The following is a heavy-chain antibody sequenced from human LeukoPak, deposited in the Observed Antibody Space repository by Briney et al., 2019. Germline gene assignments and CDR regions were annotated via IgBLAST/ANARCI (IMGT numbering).Heavy chain of an antibody. Sequence: SETLSLTCAVSGGSICSGGYSWSWIRQPPGKGLEWIGYIYHSGSTYYHPSLKSRVTISVDRSKNQFSLKLSSVTAADTAVYYCARPSIDGAFDIWGQGTMVTVSS. J-gene: IGHJ3*02. D-gene: IGHD5-24*01. CDR1: GGSICSGGYS. V-gene: IGHV4-30-2*01. CDR2: IYHSGST. CDR3: ARPSIDGAFDI.